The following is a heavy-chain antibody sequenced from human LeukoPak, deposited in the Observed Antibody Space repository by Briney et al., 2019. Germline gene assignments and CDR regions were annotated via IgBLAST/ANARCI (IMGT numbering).Heavy chain of an antibody. CDR3: AKAGPDYGDYDAFGY. CDR2: ITSGVGIT. CDR1: GFTFSNFG. J-gene: IGHJ4*02. V-gene: IGHV3-23*01. Sequence: QPGGSLRLSCAASGFTFSNFGMNWVRQAPGKGLEWVPIITSGVGITYYADSVKGRFTVSRDNSKSTLYLQMNGLRAEDTAVYYCAKAGPDYGDYDAFGYWGQGTLVTVSS. D-gene: IGHD4-17*01.